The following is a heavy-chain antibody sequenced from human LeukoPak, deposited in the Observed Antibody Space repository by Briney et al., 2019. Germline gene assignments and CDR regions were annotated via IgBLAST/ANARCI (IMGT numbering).Heavy chain of an antibody. V-gene: IGHV3-73*01. J-gene: IGHJ4*02. Sequence: GGSLRLSCAPSGFTFSGSAMHWVRQASGKGLEWVGRIRSKANSYATAYAASVKGRFTISRDDSKNTAYLQMNSLKTEDTAVYYCTSPIAAAGPAALDYWGQGTLVTVSS. CDR3: TSPIAAAGPAALDY. CDR2: IRSKANSYAT. D-gene: IGHD6-13*01. CDR1: GFTFSGSA.